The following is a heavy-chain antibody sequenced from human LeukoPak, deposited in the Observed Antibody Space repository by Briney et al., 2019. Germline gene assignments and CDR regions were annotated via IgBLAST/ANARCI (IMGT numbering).Heavy chain of an antibody. V-gene: IGHV3-30*02. D-gene: IGHD6-13*01. CDR1: GFTFSSYG. CDR3: AKGPLYSSSWGLEYFQH. J-gene: IGHJ1*01. CDR2: IRYDGSNK. Sequence: GSLRLSCAASGFTFSSYGMHWVRQAPGKGLEWVAFIRYDGSNKYYADSVKGRFTISRDNSKNTLYLQMNSLRAEDTAVYYCAKGPLYSSSWGLEYFQHWGQGTLVTVSS.